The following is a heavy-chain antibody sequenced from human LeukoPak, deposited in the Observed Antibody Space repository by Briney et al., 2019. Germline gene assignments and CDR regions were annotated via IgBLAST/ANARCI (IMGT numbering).Heavy chain of an antibody. J-gene: IGHJ6*04. CDR3: ARGQYYDSSGYPVGMDV. V-gene: IGHV4-39*01. Sequence: PSETLSLTCTVSGGSISSSNYYWGWIRQPPGKGLEWIGSIYYGGSTYYNPSLKSRVTISVDTSKNQFSLRLSSVTAADTAVYYCARGQYYDSSGYPVGMDVWGKGTTVTVSS. CDR2: IYYGGST. D-gene: IGHD3-22*01. CDR1: GGSISSSNYY.